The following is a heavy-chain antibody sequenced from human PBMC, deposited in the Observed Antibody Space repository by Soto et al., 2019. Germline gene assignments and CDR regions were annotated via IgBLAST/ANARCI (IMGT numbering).Heavy chain of an antibody. CDR3: ARETYYYDSSGPTFDY. J-gene: IGHJ4*02. CDR1: GGTFSSYA. Sequence: QVQLVQSGAEVKKPGSSVKVSCKASGGTFSSYAISWVRQAPGQGLEWMGGIIPIFGTANYAQKFQGRVPITADKSTSTAYMELSSLRSEDTAVYYCARETYYYDSSGPTFDYWGQGTLVTVSS. D-gene: IGHD3-22*01. CDR2: IIPIFGTA. V-gene: IGHV1-69*06.